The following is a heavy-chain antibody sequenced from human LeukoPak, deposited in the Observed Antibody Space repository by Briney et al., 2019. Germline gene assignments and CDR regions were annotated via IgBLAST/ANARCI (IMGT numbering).Heavy chain of an antibody. CDR3: AKGSGAVAATLFDY. J-gene: IGHJ4*02. Sequence: GGSLRLSCAASGFTFNFYAMSWVRQAPGKGLEWVSSTSGSGGSTYYADSVKGRFTISRDNSKNTLYLQMNSLRAEDTAVYYCAKGSGAVAATLFDYWGQGTLVTVSS. V-gene: IGHV3-23*01. CDR2: TSGSGGST. CDR1: GFTFNFYA. D-gene: IGHD6-19*01.